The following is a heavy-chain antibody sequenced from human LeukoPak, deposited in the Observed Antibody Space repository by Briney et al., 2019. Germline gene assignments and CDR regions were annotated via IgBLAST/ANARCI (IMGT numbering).Heavy chain of an antibody. D-gene: IGHD3-22*01. J-gene: IGHJ4*02. V-gene: IGHV4-34*01. Sequence: PSETLSLTCAVYDGSFSGYYWCWIRQPPGKGLEWIGEINHSGSTNYNPSLKSRVTISVDTSKNQFSLKLSSVTAADTAVYYCARGLHYDSSGYYWGKGSFDYWGQGTLVTVSS. CDR2: INHSGST. CDR3: ARGLHYDSSGYYWGKGSFDY. CDR1: DGSFSGYY.